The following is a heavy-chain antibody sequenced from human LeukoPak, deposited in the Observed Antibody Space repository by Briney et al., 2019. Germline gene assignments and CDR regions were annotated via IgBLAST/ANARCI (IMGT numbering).Heavy chain of an antibody. CDR1: GGTFSSYA. CDR3: ARDSALMVRGVIVGWFDP. CDR2: IIPIFGIA. V-gene: IGHV1-69*04. D-gene: IGHD3-10*01. J-gene: IGHJ5*02. Sequence: SVKVSCKASGGTFSSYAISWVRQAPGQGLEWMGRIIPIFGIANYAQKFQGRVTITADKSTSTAYMELRSLRSDDTAVYYCARDSALMVRGVIVGWFDPWGQGTLVTVSS.